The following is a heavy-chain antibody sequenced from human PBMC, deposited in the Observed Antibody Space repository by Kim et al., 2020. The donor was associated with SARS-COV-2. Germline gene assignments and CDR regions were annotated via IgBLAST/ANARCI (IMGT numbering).Heavy chain of an antibody. D-gene: IGHD2-21*01. CDR2: INTNTGNP. J-gene: IGHJ4*02. Sequence: ASVKVSCKASGYTFTSYAMNWVRQAPGQGLEWMGWINTNTGNPTYAQGFTGRFVFSLDTSVSTAYLQISSLKAEDTAVYYCARGWHIVVGDGFDSWGQGTLVTVSS. CDR3: ARGWHIVVGDGFDS. CDR1: GYTFTSYA. V-gene: IGHV7-4-1*02.